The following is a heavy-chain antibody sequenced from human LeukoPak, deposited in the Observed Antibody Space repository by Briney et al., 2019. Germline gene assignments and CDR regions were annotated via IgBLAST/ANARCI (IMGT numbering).Heavy chain of an antibody. V-gene: IGHV3-48*03. CDR2: ISSSGSTI. J-gene: IGHJ4*02. CDR1: GFTFSSYE. CDR3: ARDYYDSSGDFDY. Sequence: GGSLRLSCAASGFTFSSYEMNWVRQAPGKGLEWVSYISSSGSTIYYADSVKGRFTISRDNAKNSLYLQMNSLRAEDTAVYYCARDYYDSSGDFDYWGQGTLVTVSS. D-gene: IGHD3-22*01.